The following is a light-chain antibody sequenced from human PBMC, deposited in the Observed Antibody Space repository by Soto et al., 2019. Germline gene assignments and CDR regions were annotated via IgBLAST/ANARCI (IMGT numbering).Light chain of an antibody. CDR2: AAS. CDR3: QQLNSYPH. Sequence: DIQLTQSPSFLSASVGDRGTITCRASQGINTFLAWYQQKPGKAPKLMIYAASTLQSGVPSRFSGSGSGTEFTLTISRLQPEDFANYYCQQLNSYPHFGPGTKVDI. J-gene: IGKJ3*01. CDR1: QGINTF. V-gene: IGKV1-9*01.